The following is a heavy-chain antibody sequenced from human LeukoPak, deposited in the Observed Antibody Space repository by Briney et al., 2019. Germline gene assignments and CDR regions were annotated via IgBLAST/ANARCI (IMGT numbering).Heavy chain of an antibody. CDR1: GGSISSSSYY. V-gene: IGHV4-39*07. CDR2: IYYSWST. CDR3: ARGRGYSSSSTEFDY. Sequence: SETLSLTCTVSGGSISSSSYYWGWIRQPPGKGLEWIGRIYYSWSTYYNPSLKSRVTISLDTAKNQFSLKPRSVTAADTAVYYCARGRGYSSSSTEFDYWGQGTLVTVSS. J-gene: IGHJ4*02. D-gene: IGHD6-6*01.